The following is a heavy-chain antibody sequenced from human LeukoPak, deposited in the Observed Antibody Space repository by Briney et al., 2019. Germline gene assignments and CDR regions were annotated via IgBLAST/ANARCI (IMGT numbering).Heavy chain of an antibody. D-gene: IGHD3-22*01. CDR1: GFTVSRNY. Sequence: GGSLRLSCAASGFTVSRNYMSWVRQRPGKGLEWVSVIYSGGSTYYADSVKGRFTISRDNSKNTLYLQMNSLRAEDTAVYYCARYYYYDGSSYYHHFDYWGQGTLVTVSS. V-gene: IGHV3-53*01. CDR2: IYSGGST. J-gene: IGHJ4*02. CDR3: ARYYYYDGSSYYHHFDY.